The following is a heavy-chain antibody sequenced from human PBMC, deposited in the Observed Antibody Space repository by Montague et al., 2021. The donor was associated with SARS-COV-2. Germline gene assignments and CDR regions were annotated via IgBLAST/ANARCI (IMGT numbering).Heavy chain of an antibody. Sequence: SETLSLTCAVYGGSFSGYYWNWIRQPPGKGLEWIGEINHSGSTNYNPSLKSRVTMSVDTSKNQFSLKLSSVTPEDTAVYYCVRYSGWFYFDFWGQGTLVTVSS. V-gene: IGHV4-34*01. CDR3: VRYSGWFYFDF. CDR2: INHSGST. J-gene: IGHJ4*02. D-gene: IGHD6-19*01. CDR1: GGSFSGYY.